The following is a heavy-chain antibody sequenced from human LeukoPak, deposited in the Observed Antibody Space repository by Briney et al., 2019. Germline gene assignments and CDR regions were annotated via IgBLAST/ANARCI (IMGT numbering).Heavy chain of an antibody. CDR1: GGSFSGYY. CDR3: ASRIAAAAPSDY. Sequence: SETLSLTCAVYGGSFSGYYWSWIRQPPGKGLEWIGEINHSGSTNYNPSLKSRVTISVDTPKNQFSLKLSSVTAADTAVYYCASRIAAAAPSDYWGQGTLVTVSS. D-gene: IGHD6-13*01. J-gene: IGHJ4*02. V-gene: IGHV4-34*01. CDR2: INHSGST.